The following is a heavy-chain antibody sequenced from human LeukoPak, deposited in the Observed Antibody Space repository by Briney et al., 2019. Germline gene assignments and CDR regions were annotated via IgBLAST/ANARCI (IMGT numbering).Heavy chain of an antibody. CDR3: ARGLDTAMLNY. D-gene: IGHD5-18*01. V-gene: IGHV4-30-4*08. CDR1: GGSISSGDYY. Sequence: SQTLSLTCTVSGGSISSGDYYWTWIRQPPGKGLEWIGYIYYSGSTSYNPSLKSRVTTSVDTSKNQFSLRLSSVTAADTAVYYCARGLDTAMLNYWGQGTLVTVSS. CDR2: IYYSGST. J-gene: IGHJ4*02.